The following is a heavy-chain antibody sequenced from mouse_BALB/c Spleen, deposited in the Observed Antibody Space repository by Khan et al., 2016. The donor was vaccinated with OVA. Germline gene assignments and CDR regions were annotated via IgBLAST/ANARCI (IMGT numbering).Heavy chain of an antibody. D-gene: IGHD2-3*01. CDR2: ISSGSSTI. V-gene: IGHV5-17*02. CDR3: ARTGYYDFDY. J-gene: IGHJ2*01. CDR1: GFTFSGFG. Sequence: EVELVESGGGLVQPGGSRKLSCAASGFTFSGFGMHWVRQAPEKGLEWVAYISSGSSTIYYADTVKGRFTISRDNPKNTLFLQMASLMAEDSAKYYCARTGYYDFDYWGQGTTLTVSS.